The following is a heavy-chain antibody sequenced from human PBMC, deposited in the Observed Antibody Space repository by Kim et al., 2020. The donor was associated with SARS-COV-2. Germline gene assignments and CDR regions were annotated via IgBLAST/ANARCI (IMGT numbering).Heavy chain of an antibody. CDR3: ARVVVVVPAATHYYYYYYMDV. Sequence: ASVKVSCKASGYTFTGYYMHWVRQAPGQGLEWMGWINPNSDGTNYAQKFQGRVTMTRDTSISTAYMELSRLRSDNTAVYYCARVVVVVPAATHYYYYYYMDVWGKGTTVTVSS. CDR1: GYTFTGYY. V-gene: IGHV1-2*02. D-gene: IGHD2-2*01. J-gene: IGHJ6*03. CDR2: INPNSDGT.